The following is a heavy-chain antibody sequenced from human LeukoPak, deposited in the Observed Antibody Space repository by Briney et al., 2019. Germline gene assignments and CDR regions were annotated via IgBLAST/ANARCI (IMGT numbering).Heavy chain of an antibody. V-gene: IGHV3-33*08. CDR1: GFIFSNNI. Sequence: GGSLRLSCAASGFIFSNNIMNWVRQAPGKGLEWVAVIWYDGSNKYYADSVKGRFTISRDNSKNTLYLQMNSLRAEDTAVYYCARDMIPFVVVPAAMGGEDYYGMDVWGQGTTVTVSS. CDR2: IWYDGSNK. D-gene: IGHD2-2*01. J-gene: IGHJ6*02. CDR3: ARDMIPFVVVPAAMGGEDYYGMDV.